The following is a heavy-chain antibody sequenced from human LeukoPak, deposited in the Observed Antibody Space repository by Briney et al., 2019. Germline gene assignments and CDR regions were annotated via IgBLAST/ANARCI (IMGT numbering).Heavy chain of an antibody. CDR3: AKGRRELLRYSSSWYYFDY. CDR1: GFTFSTYA. V-gene: IGHV3-23*01. CDR2: ISGSGGST. D-gene: IGHD6-13*01. J-gene: IGHJ4*02. Sequence: PGGSLRLSCAASGFTFSTYAMSWVRQAPGKGLEWVSAISGSGGSTYYADSVKGRFTISRDNSKNTLYLQMNSLRAEDTAVYYCAKGRRELLRYSSSWYYFDYWGQGTLVTVSS.